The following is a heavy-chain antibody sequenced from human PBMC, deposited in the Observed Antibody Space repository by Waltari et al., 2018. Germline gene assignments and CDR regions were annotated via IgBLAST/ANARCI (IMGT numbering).Heavy chain of an antibody. Sequence: GESGGVVVQPGGSLRLSCAASGFTFDDYAMHWVRQAPGKGLEWVSLISWDGGGTYYADSVRGRFTISRDNSKNSLYLQMNSLRAEDTALYYCAKAGSGYSLYYFDYWGQGTLVTVSS. CDR2: ISWDGGGT. J-gene: IGHJ4*02. D-gene: IGHD5-12*01. CDR3: AKAGSGYSLYYFDY. CDR1: GFTFDDYA. V-gene: IGHV3-43D*04.